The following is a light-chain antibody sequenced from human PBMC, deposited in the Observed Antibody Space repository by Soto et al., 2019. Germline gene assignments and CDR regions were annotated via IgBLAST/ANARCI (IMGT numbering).Light chain of an antibody. V-gene: IGKV3-20*01. CDR3: QQYGSSWAPQT. J-gene: IGKJ2*01. Sequence: LVWTESPGTLCLSPGERATLSCRASQSVSNIYLAWYQQKPGQAPRLLIYGASSRATGIPDRFSGSGYGTDFTLNISRLEPEEVAVYYCQQYGSSWAPQTFGQ. CDR2: GAS. CDR1: QSVSNIY.